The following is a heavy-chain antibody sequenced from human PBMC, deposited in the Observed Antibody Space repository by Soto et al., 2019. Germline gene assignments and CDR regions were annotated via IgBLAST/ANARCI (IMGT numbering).Heavy chain of an antibody. D-gene: IGHD2-2*03. CDR1: GFTFSNFG. CDR3: ARGSFLDSTLDY. V-gene: IGHV3-21*01. J-gene: IGHJ4*02. CDR2: ISSRSSYI. Sequence: PGGSLRLSCAASGFTFSNFGMNWVRQAPGKGLEWVSSISSRSSYIYYADSVKGRFTISRDNAKNSLYLQMNSLRAEDTAVYFCARGSFLDSTLDYWGQGTLVTVSS.